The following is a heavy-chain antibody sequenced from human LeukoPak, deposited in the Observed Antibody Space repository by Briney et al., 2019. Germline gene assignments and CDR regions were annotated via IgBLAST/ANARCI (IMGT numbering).Heavy chain of an antibody. Sequence: GGSLRLSCAASGFTLSSYSMNWVRQAPGKGLEWVSYISGSSSTIYYADSVKGRFTISRDNAKNSLYLQMNSLRDEDTAVYFCARDRGYCTGGVCGSYFDYWGQGTLVTVSS. CDR2: ISGSSSTI. V-gene: IGHV3-48*02. D-gene: IGHD2-8*02. CDR3: ARDRGYCTGGVCGSYFDY. J-gene: IGHJ4*02. CDR1: GFTLSSYS.